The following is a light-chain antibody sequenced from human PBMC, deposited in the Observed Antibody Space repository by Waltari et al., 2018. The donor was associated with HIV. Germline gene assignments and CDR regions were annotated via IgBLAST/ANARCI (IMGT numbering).Light chain of an antibody. CDR1: NIGNKN. Sequence: SYVLTQPPSVSVAPGQTATITCGGNNIGNKNVQWYQQKPGQAPVLVVYDDSDRPSGIPDRFSGSNSGNTATLTISRVEVGDEADYYCQVWDGSSDHPKVVLGGGTKLTVL. CDR3: QVWDGSSDHPKVV. CDR2: DDS. V-gene: IGLV3-21*02. J-gene: IGLJ2*01.